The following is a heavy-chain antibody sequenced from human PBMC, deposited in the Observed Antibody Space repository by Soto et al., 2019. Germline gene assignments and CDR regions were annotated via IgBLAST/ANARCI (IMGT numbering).Heavy chain of an antibody. CDR1: GFTFSSYA. V-gene: IGHV3-23*01. CDR3: AKGGGILTGYPNDAFDI. D-gene: IGHD3-9*01. Sequence: GGSLRLSCAASGFTFSSYAMSWVRQAPGKGLEWVSAISGSGGSTYYADSVKGRFTISRDNSKNTLYLQMNSLRAEDTAVYYCAKGGGILTGYPNDAFDIWGQGTMVTVSS. CDR2: ISGSGGST. J-gene: IGHJ3*02.